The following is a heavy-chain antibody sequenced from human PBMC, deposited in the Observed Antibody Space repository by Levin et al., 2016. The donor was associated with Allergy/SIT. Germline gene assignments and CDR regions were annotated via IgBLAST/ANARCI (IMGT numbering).Heavy chain of an antibody. Sequence: ASVKVSCKASGYTFTSYGISWVRQAPGQGLEWMGWISAYNGNTNYAQKLQGRVTMTTDTSTSTAYMELRSLRSDDTAVYYCARVVYSSSWYVGGPLDIWGQGTMVTVSS. D-gene: IGHD6-13*01. V-gene: IGHV1-18*01. J-gene: IGHJ3*02. CDR2: ISAYNGNT. CDR1: GYTFTSYG. CDR3: ARVVYSSSWYVGGPLDI.